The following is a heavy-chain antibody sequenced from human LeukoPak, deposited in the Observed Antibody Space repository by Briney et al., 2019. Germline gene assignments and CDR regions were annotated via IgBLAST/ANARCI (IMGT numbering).Heavy chain of an antibody. CDR1: GGSICSYY. V-gene: IGHV4-59*01. J-gene: IGHJ6*04. CDR2: IYYSGST. Sequence: SETLSLTCTVSGGSICSYYWSWIRQPPGKGLEWIGYIYYSGSTNYNPSLKSRVTISVDTSKNQFSLKLSSVTAADTAVYYCARVDCSSTSCYEGYYGMDVWGKGTTVTVSS. D-gene: IGHD2-2*01. CDR3: ARVDCSSTSCYEGYYGMDV.